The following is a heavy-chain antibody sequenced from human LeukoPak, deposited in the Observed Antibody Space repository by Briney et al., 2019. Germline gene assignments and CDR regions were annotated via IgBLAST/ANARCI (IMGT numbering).Heavy chain of an antibody. V-gene: IGHV1-69*04. J-gene: IGHJ3*02. CDR1: GGTFSSYA. Sequence: ASVKVSCKASGGTFSSYAISWVRQAPGQGLEWMGRIIPILGIANYAQKFQGRATITADKSTSTAYMELSSLRSEDTAVYYCACTVTTRSSYAFDIWGQGTMVTVSS. D-gene: IGHD4-17*01. CDR3: ACTVTTRSSYAFDI. CDR2: IIPILGIA.